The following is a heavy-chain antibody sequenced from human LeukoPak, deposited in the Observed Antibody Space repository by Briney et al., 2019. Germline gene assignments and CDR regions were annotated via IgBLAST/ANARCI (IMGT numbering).Heavy chain of an antibody. CDR1: GGSISSYY. J-gene: IGHJ5*02. Sequence: SETLSLTCTVSGGSISSYYWSWIRQPPGKGLEWIGEINHSGSTNYNPSLKSRVTISVDTSKNQFSLKLSSVTAADTAVYYCARHSRRYCSGGSCYGGGWFDPWGQGTLVTVSS. D-gene: IGHD2-15*01. CDR2: INHSGST. V-gene: IGHV4-34*01. CDR3: ARHSRRYCSGGSCYGGGWFDP.